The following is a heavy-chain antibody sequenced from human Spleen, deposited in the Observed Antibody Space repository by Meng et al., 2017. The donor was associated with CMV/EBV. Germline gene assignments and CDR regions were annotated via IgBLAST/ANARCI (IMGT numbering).Heavy chain of an antibody. Sequence: GGSLRLSCAASGFTFSSYAMSWVRQAPGKGLEWVSSIYIGGTTYYADSVKGRFTISRDSSKNTLDLQMNSRRPEDTAMYFCARGLTIGDTLYCWGQGALVTVSS. CDR2: IYIGGTT. J-gene: IGHJ4*02. CDR3: ARGLTIGDTLYC. V-gene: IGHV3-66*02. CDR1: GFTFSSYA. D-gene: IGHD4-17*01.